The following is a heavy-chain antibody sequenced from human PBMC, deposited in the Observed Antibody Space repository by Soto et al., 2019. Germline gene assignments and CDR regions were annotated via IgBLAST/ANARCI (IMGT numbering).Heavy chain of an antibody. CDR3: AREVVLTEWYFDN. D-gene: IGHD2-21*01. CDR1: GFTFSSYS. V-gene: IGHV3-30-3*01. J-gene: IGHJ4*02. Sequence: QVQLMESGGGVVQPGGSLRLSYATSGFTFSSYSMHWFRQAPGKGLKWVAVTSSDGGTTFYADSVKGRFTVSRDNSKNTLYLQMNSLRAEDTAVYYCAREVVLTEWYFDNWGQGILVTVSS. CDR2: TSSDGGTT.